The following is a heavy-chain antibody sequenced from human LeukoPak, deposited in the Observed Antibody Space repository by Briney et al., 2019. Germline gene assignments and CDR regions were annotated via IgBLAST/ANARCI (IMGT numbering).Heavy chain of an antibody. V-gene: IGHV3-7*01. CDR3: ARATASNWFDP. Sequence: GRCLRLSCAASGFSVSSYWMSWVRQPAGEGLEWVANIKEDGSEKHYVDSVKGRFTISRDNAKNSLSLQMNRLRAADTAVYYCARATASNWFDPWGQGTLVTVSS. CDR1: GFSVSSYW. J-gene: IGHJ5*02. CDR2: IKEDGSEK. D-gene: IGHD2-21*01.